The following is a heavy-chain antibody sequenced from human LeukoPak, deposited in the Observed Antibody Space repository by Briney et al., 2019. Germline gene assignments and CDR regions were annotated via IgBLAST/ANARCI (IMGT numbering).Heavy chain of an antibody. J-gene: IGHJ4*02. CDR1: GDLITRRRYD. Sequence: SETLSPTYPLDGDLITRRRYDCGWIRQPPGKGLEWIGSIYFSGSTYYNPSLKSRVTTSVDTSKNQFSLKLSSVTAADTAVYYFPKVIAYASGYYYTWGQGTLVTVSS. CDR2: IYFSGST. D-gene: IGHD3-3*01. V-gene: IGHV4-39*07. CDR3: PKVIAYASGYYYT.